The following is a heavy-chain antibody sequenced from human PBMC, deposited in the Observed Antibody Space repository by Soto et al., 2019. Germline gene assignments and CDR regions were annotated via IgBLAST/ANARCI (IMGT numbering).Heavy chain of an antibody. D-gene: IGHD6-19*01. J-gene: IGHJ1*01. V-gene: IGHV1-2*06. Sequence: QEQLVQSGAEVKRPGDSVKVSCTASGYTFSDYYILWVRQAPGQGLEWLARIKPSSGGTNYAEKFQDRGTVTSVTANPTTLVELGSLRSDGTAVYYCPKCRSQWLASLHSWGQGTLITVSS. CDR3: PKCRSQWLASLHS. CDR1: GYTFSDYY. CDR2: IKPSSGGT.